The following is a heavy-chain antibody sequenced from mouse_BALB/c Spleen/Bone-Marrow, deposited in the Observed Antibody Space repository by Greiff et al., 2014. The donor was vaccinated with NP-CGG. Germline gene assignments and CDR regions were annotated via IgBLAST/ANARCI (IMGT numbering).Heavy chain of an antibody. CDR3: ASYRLRTYFDY. Sequence: EVKLQESGAELVKPGASVRLSCTASGFNIKDTYIHWVKQRPEQGLEWIGRIGPANGNTKYDPKFQGKATITADTSSNTAYLQLSSLTSEDTAVYYCASYRLRTYFDYWGQGTTLTVSS. J-gene: IGHJ2*01. V-gene: IGHV14-3*02. CDR1: GFNIKDTY. D-gene: IGHD2-14*01. CDR2: IGPANGNT.